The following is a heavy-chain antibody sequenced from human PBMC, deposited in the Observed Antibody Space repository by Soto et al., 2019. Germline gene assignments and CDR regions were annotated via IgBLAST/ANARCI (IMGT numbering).Heavy chain of an antibody. V-gene: IGHV4-34*01. J-gene: IGHJ5*02. Sequence: PSETLSLTCAVYGGSFSGYYWSWIRQPPGKGLEWIGEINHSGSTNYNPSLKSRVTISVDTSKNQFSLKLSSVTAADTAVYYCARVVTTIVVAPAGWFDPWGQGTLVTVSS. CDR2: INHSGST. CDR3: ARVVTTIVVAPAGWFDP. D-gene: IGHD3-22*01. CDR1: GGSFSGYY.